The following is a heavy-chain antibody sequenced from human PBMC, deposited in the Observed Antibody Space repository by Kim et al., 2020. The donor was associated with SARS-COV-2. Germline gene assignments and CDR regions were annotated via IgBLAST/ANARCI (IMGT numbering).Heavy chain of an antibody. Sequence: SETLSLTCAVYGGSFSGYYWSWIRQPPGKGLEWIGEINHSGSTNYNPSLKSRVTISVDTSKNQFSLKLSSVTAADTAVYYCARGGGGNDYGDYENYYYY. D-gene: IGHD4-17*01. V-gene: IGHV4-34*01. CDR3: ARGGGGNDYGDYENYYYY. CDR1: GGSFSGYY. J-gene: IGHJ6*01. CDR2: INHSGST.